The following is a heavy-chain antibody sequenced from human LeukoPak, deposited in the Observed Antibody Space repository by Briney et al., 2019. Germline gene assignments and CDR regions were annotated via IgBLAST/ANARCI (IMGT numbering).Heavy chain of an antibody. CDR2: ISSSSSTI. J-gene: IGHJ3*02. Sequence: PGGSLRLSCAASGFTFSSHAMGWVRQAPGKGLEWVSYISSSSSTIYYADSVKGRFTISRDNAKNSLYLQMNSLRDEDTAVYYCASLDSSGWYEDIWGQGTMVTVSS. CDR3: ASLDSSGWYEDI. V-gene: IGHV3-48*02. D-gene: IGHD6-19*01. CDR1: GFTFSSHA.